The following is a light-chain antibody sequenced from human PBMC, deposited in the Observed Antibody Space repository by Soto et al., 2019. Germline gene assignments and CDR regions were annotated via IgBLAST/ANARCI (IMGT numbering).Light chain of an antibody. CDR2: GAS. V-gene: IGKV3-20*01. CDR3: QHYASLPWP. Sequence: MVLALCRGNLSLSTREIATFSCRATQTSISSYLAWYQQKPGKAPKIIILGASGIATGIPASFRGSGSGTDFTLTISRLEPEDFAGYYCQHYASLPWPFGQGTKADI. J-gene: IGKJ1*01. CDR1: QTSISSY.